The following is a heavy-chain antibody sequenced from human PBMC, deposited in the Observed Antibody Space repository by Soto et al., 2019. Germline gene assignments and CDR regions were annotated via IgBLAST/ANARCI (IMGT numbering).Heavy chain of an antibody. V-gene: IGHV4-59*08. CDR2: IFYSGST. D-gene: IGHD3-16*02. CDR3: ARLYGLDAFEC. CDR1: GGSISSYY. J-gene: IGHJ3*01. Sequence: QVQLQESGPGLVKPSETLSLTCTVSGGSISSYYWSWIRQPPGKGLEWIGYIFYSGSTNYNPSLKSRVTISVDTSKNQFSLKLSSVTAADTAVYYCARLYGLDAFECWGQGTMVTVSS.